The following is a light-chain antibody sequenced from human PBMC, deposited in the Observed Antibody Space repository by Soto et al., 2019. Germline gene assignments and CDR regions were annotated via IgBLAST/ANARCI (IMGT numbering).Light chain of an antibody. Sequence: DLQMTQSPSTPSGSVGDRVNHTFRASQTISSWLAWYQQKPGKAPKLLIYKASTLKSGVPSRFSGSGSGTEFTLTISSLQPDDFATYYCQHYNSYSEAFGQGTKVDIK. CDR1: QTISSW. V-gene: IGKV1-5*03. CDR3: QHYNSYSEA. CDR2: KAS. J-gene: IGKJ1*01.